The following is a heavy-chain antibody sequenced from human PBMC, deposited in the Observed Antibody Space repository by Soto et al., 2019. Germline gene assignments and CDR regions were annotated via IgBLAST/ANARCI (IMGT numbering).Heavy chain of an antibody. J-gene: IGHJ3*02. V-gene: IGHV4-31*03. D-gene: IGHD4-17*01. CDR3: ASYDYGGNVITHSGAFDI. CDR2: IYYSGGT. CDR1: GGSISSGGYY. Sequence: QVQLQESGPGLVKPSQTLSLTCTVSGGSISSGGYYWSWIRQHPGKGLEWIGYIYYSGGTYYNPSLKSRVTISVDTSKNQFSLKLSSVTAADTAVYYCASYDYGGNVITHSGAFDIWGQGTMVTVSS.